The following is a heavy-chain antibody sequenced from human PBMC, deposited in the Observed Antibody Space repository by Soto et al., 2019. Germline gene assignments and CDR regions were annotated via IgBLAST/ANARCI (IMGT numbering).Heavy chain of an antibody. CDR3: ARDGGTIGAPLP. CDR1: GYTFTGYF. Sequence: PSVKVSCKASGYTFTGYFIHWVRQAPRQGLEWVGYINPNSGATKYAPRFQGRVTMTSDTSIRTAYMDLSNLRSDDTAVYYCARDGGTIGAPLPWGQGTLVTVSS. V-gene: IGHV1-2*02. D-gene: IGHD3-3*01. CDR2: INPNSGAT. J-gene: IGHJ5*02.